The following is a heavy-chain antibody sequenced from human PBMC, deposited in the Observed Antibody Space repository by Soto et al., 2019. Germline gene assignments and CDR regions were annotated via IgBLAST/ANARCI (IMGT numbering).Heavy chain of an antibody. J-gene: IGHJ5*02. CDR1: GYSISSSNW. V-gene: IGHV4-28*03. CDR3: ARGRGRYSSGWSWFDP. D-gene: IGHD6-19*01. CDR2: IYYSGST. Sequence: SETLSLTCAVSGYSISSSNWWGWIRQPPGKGLEWIGYIYYSGSTNYTPSLESRVTISVDKSKNQFSLTLASVTAADTAVYFCARGRGRYSSGWSWFDPWGQGILVTVSS.